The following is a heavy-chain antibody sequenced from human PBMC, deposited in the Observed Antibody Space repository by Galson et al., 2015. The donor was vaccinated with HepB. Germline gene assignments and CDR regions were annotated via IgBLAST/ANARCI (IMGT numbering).Heavy chain of an antibody. CDR1: GFSFRSYA. J-gene: IGHJ4*02. CDR2: ISYDGGNK. D-gene: IGHD3-3*01. CDR3: AREGGQMATIFGIDY. Sequence: LRLSCAVSGFSFRSYAMHWVRQAPGKGLEWVALISYDGGNKYYADSVKGRFTITRDNFRNTVYLQMSSLRVEDTGIYYCAREGGQMATIFGIDYWGQGTLVSVSS. V-gene: IGHV3-30*03.